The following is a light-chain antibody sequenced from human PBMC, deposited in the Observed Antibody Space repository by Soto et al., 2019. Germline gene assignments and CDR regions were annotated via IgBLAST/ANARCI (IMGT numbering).Light chain of an antibody. Sequence: QSVLTQPPSASGTPGKRVTISCSGSSSNIGSNTVNWYQQLPGTAPKLLIYSYNQRPSGVPDRFSGSKSVTSASLAISGLQSEDEADYYCAAWDDSLNGYVFGTGTKVTVL. CDR2: SYN. CDR1: SSNIGSNT. CDR3: AAWDDSLNGYV. J-gene: IGLJ1*01. V-gene: IGLV1-44*01.